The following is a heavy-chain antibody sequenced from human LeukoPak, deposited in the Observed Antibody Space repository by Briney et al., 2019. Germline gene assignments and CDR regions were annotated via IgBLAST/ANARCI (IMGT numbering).Heavy chain of an antibody. J-gene: IGHJ4*02. CDR2: INPNSGGT. CDR3: ALLYPRYCSSTSCFGY. CDR1: GYTFTGYY. V-gene: IGHV1-2*02. D-gene: IGHD2-2*01. Sequence: GASVKVSCKASGYTFTGYYMHWVRQAPGQGLEWMGWINPNSGGTNYAQKFQGRVTMTRDTSISTAYMELSRLRSDDTAVYYCALLYPRYCSSTSCFGYWGQGTLVTVSS.